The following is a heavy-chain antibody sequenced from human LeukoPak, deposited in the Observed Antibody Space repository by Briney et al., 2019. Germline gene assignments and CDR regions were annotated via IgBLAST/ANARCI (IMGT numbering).Heavy chain of an antibody. J-gene: IGHJ5*02. CDR2: INPINGDS. CDR1: GYTFINYH. D-gene: IGHD6-25*01. CDR3: ARTTSFTASGYDT. Sequence: ASVKVSCKSSGYTFINYHINWVRQATGQGLEWIGWINPINGDSGYAQNFQGRVTITRDTSISTAYMELGSLTSEETAVYFCARTTSFTASGYDTCGQGTLVTVSS. V-gene: IGHV1-8*03.